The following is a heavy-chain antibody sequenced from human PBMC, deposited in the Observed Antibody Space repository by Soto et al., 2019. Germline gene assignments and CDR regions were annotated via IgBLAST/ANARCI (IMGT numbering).Heavy chain of an antibody. CDR2: ISYDGSNK. J-gene: IGHJ4*02. CDR1: GFTFSSYA. V-gene: IGHV3-30-3*01. CDR3: ARDKRDLRFLEWSYYFDY. Sequence: QVQLVESGGGVVQPGRSLRLSCAASGFTFSSYAMHWVRQAPGKGLEWVAVISYDGSNKYYADSVKGRFTISRDNSKYTPYLQLNSLRAEDTAVYYCARDKRDLRFLEWSYYFDYWGQGTLVTVSS. D-gene: IGHD3-3*01.